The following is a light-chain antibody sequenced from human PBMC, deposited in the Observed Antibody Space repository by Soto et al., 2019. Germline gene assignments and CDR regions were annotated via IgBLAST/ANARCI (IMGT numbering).Light chain of an antibody. Sequence: QSALTQPASVSGSPGQSIAISCTGSSSDVGIYNYVSWYQQHPGKVPKLIIYEVTNRPSGVSNRFSGSKSGNTASLTISGLQAEDEADYYCGSYTTSSNYVFGTGTKVTVL. J-gene: IGLJ1*01. CDR3: GSYTTSSNYV. V-gene: IGLV2-14*01. CDR1: SSDVGIYNY. CDR2: EVT.